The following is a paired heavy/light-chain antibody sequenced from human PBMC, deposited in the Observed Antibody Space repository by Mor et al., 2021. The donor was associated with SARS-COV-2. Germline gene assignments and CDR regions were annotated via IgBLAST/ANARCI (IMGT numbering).Light chain of an antibody. Sequence: DIQLTQSPSFLSASVGDRVTITCRASQGISSYLAWYQQKPGKAPKLLIYAASTLQSGVPSRFSGSGSGTEFTLTISSLQPEDFATYYCQQLNSYFTFGGGTKVEIK. CDR1: QGISSY. J-gene: IGKJ4*01. CDR3: QQLNSYFT. CDR2: AAS. V-gene: IGKV1-9*01.
Heavy chain of an antibody. D-gene: IGHD3-22*01. CDR2: IIPIFGTA. Sequence: QVQLVQSGAEVKKPGSSVKVSCKASGGTFSSYAISWVRQAPGQGLEWMGGIIPIFGTANYAQKFQGRVTITADESTSTAYMELSSLRSEDTAVYYCARVVHYYDSSGYSSYYFDYWGQGTLVTVSS. CDR3: ARVVHYYDSSGYSSYYFDY. CDR1: GGTFSSYA. J-gene: IGHJ4*02. V-gene: IGHV1-69*01.